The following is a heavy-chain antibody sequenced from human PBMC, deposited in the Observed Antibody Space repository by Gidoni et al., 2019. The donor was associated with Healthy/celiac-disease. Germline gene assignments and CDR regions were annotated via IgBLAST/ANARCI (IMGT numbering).Heavy chain of an antibody. J-gene: IGHJ4*02. V-gene: IGHV3-33*01. Sequence: QVQLVESGGGVVQPGRSLGLSWAASGFTFRSYGMHWVRPAPGKGLEWVAVIWYDGSNKYYADSVKGRFTISRDNSKNTQYLQMNSLRAEDTAVYYCAREDGDSSGYLYFDYWGQGTLVTVSS. CDR1: GFTFRSYG. CDR3: AREDGDSSGYLYFDY. D-gene: IGHD3-22*01. CDR2: IWYDGSNK.